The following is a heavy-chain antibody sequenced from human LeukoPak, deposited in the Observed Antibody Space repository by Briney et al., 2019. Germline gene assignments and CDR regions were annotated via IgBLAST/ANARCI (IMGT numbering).Heavy chain of an antibody. CDR1: GYTLSELS. D-gene: IGHD3-3*01. V-gene: IGHV1-24*01. CDR3: SSSGVEEWQGLHF. J-gene: IGHJ4*02. CDR2: FDVAETDT. Sequence: ASVKVSCKVSGYTLSELSMHWVRQSPGKGLEWMGGFDVAETDTIYAQKFQGRVTMTEDTSTDTAYMELNSLSSEDTAVYYCSSSGVEEWQGLHFWGQGTLDTVSP.